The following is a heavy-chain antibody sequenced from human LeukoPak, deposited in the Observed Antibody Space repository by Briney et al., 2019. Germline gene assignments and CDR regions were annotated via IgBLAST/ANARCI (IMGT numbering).Heavy chain of an antibody. CDR1: DRSFSGYY. D-gene: IGHD2-8*01. Sequence: PSDTLSLTCAVYDRSFSGYYWSWIRKPPGNGLEWIGEINHSGSTNYNPSLKSRVTISVDTSKNQFSLKLSSVTAADTAVYYCARDSMLYYFDFWGQGALVTVSS. CDR3: ARDSMLYYFDF. V-gene: IGHV4-34*01. J-gene: IGHJ4*02. CDR2: INHSGST.